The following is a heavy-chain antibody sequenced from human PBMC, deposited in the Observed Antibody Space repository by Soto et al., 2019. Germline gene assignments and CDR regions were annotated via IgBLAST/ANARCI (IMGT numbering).Heavy chain of an antibody. V-gene: IGHV3-23*01. D-gene: IGHD2-15*01. J-gene: IGHJ4*01. Sequence: EVQLLESGGGLVQPGGSLRLSCAASGFTFNTYDMSWVRQAPGTGLEWVSSIATTGETTFYADSMRGRFTISRDNSKNTLFLQINTLIGDDASIYYCVRHGGGWGHGTLVTVSS. CDR1: GFTFNTYD. CDR3: VRHGGG. CDR2: IATTGETT.